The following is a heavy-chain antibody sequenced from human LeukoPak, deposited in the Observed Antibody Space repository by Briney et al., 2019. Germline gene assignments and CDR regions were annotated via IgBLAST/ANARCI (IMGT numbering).Heavy chain of an antibody. Sequence: ASVKVSCKASGGTFSSYAISWVRQAPGQGLEWMGRIIPILGIANYAQKFQGRVTITADKSTSTAYMELSSLRSEDTAVYYCARDWGTGHDYGGNGNWFDPWGQGTLVTVSS. CDR1: GGTFSSYA. J-gene: IGHJ5*02. CDR3: ARDWGTGHDYGGNGNWFDP. CDR2: IIPILGIA. V-gene: IGHV1-69*04. D-gene: IGHD4-23*01.